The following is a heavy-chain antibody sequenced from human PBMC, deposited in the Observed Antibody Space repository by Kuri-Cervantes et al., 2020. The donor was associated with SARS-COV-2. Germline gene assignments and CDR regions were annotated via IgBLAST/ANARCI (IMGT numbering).Heavy chain of an antibody. CDR1: GYTFTGYY. Sequence: ASVKVSCKASGYTFTGYYMHWVRQAPGQGLEWMGWINPNSGGTNYAQKFQGRVTMTRDTSTSTVYMELSSLRSEDTAVYYCTRYDFWSGYYMDVWGKGTTVTVSS. CDR3: TRYDFWSGYYMDV. D-gene: IGHD3-3*01. CDR2: INPNSGGT. V-gene: IGHV1-2*02. J-gene: IGHJ6*03.